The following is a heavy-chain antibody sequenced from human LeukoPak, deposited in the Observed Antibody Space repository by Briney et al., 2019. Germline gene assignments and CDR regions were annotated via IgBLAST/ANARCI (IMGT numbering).Heavy chain of an antibody. Sequence: PGGSLRLSCAASGFAFSSYGMHWVRQAPGKGLEWVAVIWYDGSNKYYADSVKGRFTISRDNSKNTLYLQMNSLRAEGTAVYYCGRQGDYYDSSGYYPFFDYWGQGTLVTVSS. V-gene: IGHV3-33*01. CDR3: GRQGDYYDSSGYYPFFDY. CDR2: IWYDGSNK. D-gene: IGHD3-22*01. J-gene: IGHJ4*02. CDR1: GFAFSSYG.